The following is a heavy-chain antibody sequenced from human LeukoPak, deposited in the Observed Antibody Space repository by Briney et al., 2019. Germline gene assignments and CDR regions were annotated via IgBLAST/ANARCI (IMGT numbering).Heavy chain of an antibody. J-gene: IGHJ4*02. CDR1: GFTFSNYD. Sequence: GGSLRLSCAASGFTFSNYDMHWVRQAPAKGGAWVAVIWYDGSDKYYADSVKGRFTPSRDNSKNTLYLQMNSLRAEDTAVYYCAKRNSGNYFDDWGQGSLVTVSS. D-gene: IGHD1-26*01. CDR2: IWYDGSDK. CDR3: AKRNSGNYFDD. V-gene: IGHV3-33*06.